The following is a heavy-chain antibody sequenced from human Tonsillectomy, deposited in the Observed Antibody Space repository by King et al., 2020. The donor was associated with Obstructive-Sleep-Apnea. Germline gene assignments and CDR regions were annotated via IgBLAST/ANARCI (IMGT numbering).Heavy chain of an antibody. D-gene: IGHD5-12*01. Sequence: VQLVESGGGVVQPGGSLRLSCAASGFTFITYGMHWVRQAPGKGLEGVPFLRYDGSNKYYADSVKGRFTISRDNSKNTLYLQMNSLRAEDTAVYYCAKTGRGVATISTGAGMDVWGQGTTVTVSS. V-gene: IGHV3-30*02. CDR2: LRYDGSNK. CDR3: AKTGRGVATISTGAGMDV. J-gene: IGHJ6*02. CDR1: GFTFITYG.